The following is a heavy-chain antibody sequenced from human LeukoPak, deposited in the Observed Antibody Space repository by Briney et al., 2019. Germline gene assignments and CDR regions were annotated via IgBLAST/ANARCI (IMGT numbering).Heavy chain of an antibody. V-gene: IGHV4-38-2*02. CDR1: GFSITSGYF. CDR2: IYRTGTT. CDR3: ARDGYNPVAFDI. J-gene: IGHJ3*02. D-gene: IGHD5-24*01. Sequence: PSETLSLTCSVSGFSITSGYFWGWIRPPPGKGLEWIGNIYRTGTTFYNPSLQSRVSMSVDTSKNTFSLNLKSVTAADTAVYYCARDGYNPVAFDIWGQGTVVTVSS.